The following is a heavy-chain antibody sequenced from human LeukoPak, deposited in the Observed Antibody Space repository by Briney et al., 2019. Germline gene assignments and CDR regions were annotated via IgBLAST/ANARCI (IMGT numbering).Heavy chain of an antibody. V-gene: IGHV3-30*04. D-gene: IGHD1-26*01. CDR1: GFTFSSYA. Sequence: GGSLRLSCAASGFTFSSYAMHWVRQAPGKGREWVAVISYDGSNKYYADSVKGRFTISRDNAKDTLYLHMNSLRPEDTAVYYCARAQVGAPTDLWGQGTLVTVSS. J-gene: IGHJ5*02. CDR2: ISYDGSNK. CDR3: ARAQVGAPTDL.